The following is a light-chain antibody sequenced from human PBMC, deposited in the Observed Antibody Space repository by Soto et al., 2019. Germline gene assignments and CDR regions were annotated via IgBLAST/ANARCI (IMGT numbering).Light chain of an antibody. CDR1: SSNIGSNY. CDR2: RNN. J-gene: IGLJ2*01. V-gene: IGLV1-47*01. CDR3: AAWDDSLSGHVV. Sequence: QPVLTQPPSASGTPGQRVTISCSGSSSNIGSNYVYWYQQRPGTAPKLLIYRNNQRPSGVPDRFSGSKSGTSASLAISGLRSEDEADYYCAAWDDSLSGHVVFGGGTKLTVL.